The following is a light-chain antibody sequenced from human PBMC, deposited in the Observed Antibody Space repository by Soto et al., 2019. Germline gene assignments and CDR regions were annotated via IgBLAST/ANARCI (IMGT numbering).Light chain of an antibody. CDR3: CSYAGSSTRYV. V-gene: IGLV2-23*02. CDR1: SSDVGSYNL. Sequence: QSVLTQPASVSGSPGQSITISCTGTSSDVGSYNLVSWYQQHPGKAPKLMIYEVSKRPSGVSNRFSGSKSGNTASPTISGLQAEDEADYYCCSYAGSSTRYVFGTGTKLTVL. J-gene: IGLJ1*01. CDR2: EVS.